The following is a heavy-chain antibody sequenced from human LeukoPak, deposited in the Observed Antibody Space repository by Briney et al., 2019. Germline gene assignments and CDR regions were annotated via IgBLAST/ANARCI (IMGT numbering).Heavy chain of an antibody. V-gene: IGHV1-2*02. CDR1: GYTFTGYY. CDR2: INPNSGGT. J-gene: IGHJ5*02. CDR3: ARDPQWPRGIQNWFDP. D-gene: IGHD6-19*01. Sequence: ASVKVSCKASGYTFTGYYMHWVRQAPGQGLEWMGWINPNSGGTNYAQKFQGRVTMTRGTSISTAYMELSRLRSDDTAVYYCARDPQWPRGIQNWFDPWGQGTLVTVSS.